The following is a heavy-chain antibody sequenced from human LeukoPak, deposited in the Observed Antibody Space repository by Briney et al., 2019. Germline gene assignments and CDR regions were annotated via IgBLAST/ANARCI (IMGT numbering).Heavy chain of an antibody. D-gene: IGHD6-19*01. Sequence: PGGSHRLSCAASGFNFTNAWMSWVRQVPGGGLEWIGQIKTRDEGAATDYAAPVNGRFTILRDDSDNTLYLHMNSLKSDDTGVYYCSTDYLLDISGEWNFFDSWGQGTLVTVSS. CDR1: GFNFTNAW. CDR2: IKTRDEGAAT. V-gene: IGHV3-15*01. J-gene: IGHJ4*02. CDR3: STDYLLDISGEWNFFDS.